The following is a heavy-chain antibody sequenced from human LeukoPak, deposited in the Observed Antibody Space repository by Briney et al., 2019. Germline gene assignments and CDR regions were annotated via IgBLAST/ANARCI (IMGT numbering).Heavy chain of an antibody. CDR1: GFTFSSYG. D-gene: IGHD3-22*01. V-gene: IGHV3-30*04. CDR2: ISSNGKNK. Sequence: PGGSLRLPCAASGFTFSSYGIHWVRQAPGKWLEWVALISSNGKNKDYADSVKGRFTISRDNSKNTLYLQMNSLRAEDTAVYYCARPMYYYDSSGSLAVWGQGTTVTVTS. J-gene: IGHJ6*02. CDR3: ARPMYYYDSSGSLAV.